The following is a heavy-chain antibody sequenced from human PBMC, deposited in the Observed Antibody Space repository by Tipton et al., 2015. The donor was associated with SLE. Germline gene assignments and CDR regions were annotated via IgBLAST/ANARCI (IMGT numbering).Heavy chain of an antibody. J-gene: IGHJ4*02. CDR3: ARGGYYHVDY. CDR1: GGSISSSSYY. Sequence: TLSLTCTVSGGSISSSSYYWGWIRQPPGKGLEWIGSIYYSGSTYYNPSLKSRVTISVDTSNNQFSLRLSSVTAADTAVYYCARGGYYHVDYWGQGTLVTVSS. V-gene: IGHV4-39*07. D-gene: IGHD3-22*01. CDR2: IYYSGST.